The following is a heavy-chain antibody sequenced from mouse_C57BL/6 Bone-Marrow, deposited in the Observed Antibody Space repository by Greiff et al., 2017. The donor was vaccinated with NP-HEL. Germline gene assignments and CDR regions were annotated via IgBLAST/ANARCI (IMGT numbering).Heavy chain of an antibody. CDR2: ISDGGSYT. Sequence: EVKVVESGGGLVKPGGSLKLSCAASGFTFSSYAMSWVRQTPEKRLEWVATISDGGSYTYYPDNVKGRFTISSSNAKHHLYMQMSHLKSEDKAMYSGASDRGACWFAYWGRGTLVTVSA. V-gene: IGHV5-4*03. CDR3: ASDRGACWFAY. J-gene: IGHJ3*01. D-gene: IGHD3-1*01. CDR1: GFTFSSYA.